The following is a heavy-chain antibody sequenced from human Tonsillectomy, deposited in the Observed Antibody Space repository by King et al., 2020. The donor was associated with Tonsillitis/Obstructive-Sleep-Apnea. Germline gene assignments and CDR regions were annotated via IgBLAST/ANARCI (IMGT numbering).Heavy chain of an antibody. Sequence: VQLVESGGGLVKPGGSLRLSCAASGFTFSNAWMIWVRQAPGKGLEVVGRLKSKSSGGTTDYAAPVKGRVTISGDDSKNALYLQMNSLKTEDTAVYYCTSSLTTRGAFDIWGQGTMVTVSS. CDR2: LKSKSSGGTT. D-gene: IGHD2-2*01. V-gene: IGHV3-15*01. CDR1: GFTFSNAW. CDR3: TSSLTTRGAFDI. J-gene: IGHJ3*02.